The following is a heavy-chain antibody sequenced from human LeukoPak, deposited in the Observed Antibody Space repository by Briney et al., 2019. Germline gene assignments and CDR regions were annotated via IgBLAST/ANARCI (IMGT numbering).Heavy chain of an antibody. CDR1: GGSISSNSYY. Sequence: SETLSLTCTVSGGSISSNSYYWGWIRQPPGKGLEWIGSIYYSGSTYYNPSLKSRVTMSLDTSKNHFSLKLSSVTAADTAVYYCARAVVIDTAFDYWGQGTLVTVSS. J-gene: IGHJ4*02. V-gene: IGHV4-39*07. CDR2: IYYSGST. CDR3: ARAVVIDTAFDY. D-gene: IGHD2-21*01.